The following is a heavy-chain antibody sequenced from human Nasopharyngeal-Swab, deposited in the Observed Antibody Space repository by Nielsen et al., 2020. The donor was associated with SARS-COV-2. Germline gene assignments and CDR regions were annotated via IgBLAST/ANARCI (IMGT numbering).Heavy chain of an antibody. CDR2: INPNSGGT. Sequence: ASVKVSCKASGYTFTGDYMHWVRQAPGQGLEWMGRINPNSGGTNYAQKFQGRVTMTRDTSISTAYMELSRLRSDDTAVYYCARVGNSGYCSGGSCYSLNYWGQGTLVTVSS. CDR3: ARVGNSGYCSGGSCYSLNY. J-gene: IGHJ4*02. CDR1: GYTFTGDY. V-gene: IGHV1-2*06. D-gene: IGHD2-15*01.